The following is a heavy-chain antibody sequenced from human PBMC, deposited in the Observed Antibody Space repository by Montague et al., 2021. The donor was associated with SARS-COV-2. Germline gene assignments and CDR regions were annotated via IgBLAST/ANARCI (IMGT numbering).Heavy chain of an antibody. CDR1: GGSISSYY. Sequence: SDTLSLTRTVSGGSISSYYWSWIRQPPGKGLEWIGYIYYSGSTNXNPSLKSRVTISVDTSKNQFSLKLSSVTAADTAVYYCAREVRYYYDSSGPGAFDIWGQGTMVTVSS. CDR2: IYYSGST. D-gene: IGHD3-22*01. CDR3: AREVRYYYDSSGPGAFDI. V-gene: IGHV4-59*01. J-gene: IGHJ3*02.